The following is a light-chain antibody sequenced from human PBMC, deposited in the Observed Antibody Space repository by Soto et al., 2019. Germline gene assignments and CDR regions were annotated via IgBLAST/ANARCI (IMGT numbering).Light chain of an antibody. CDR1: SSDVGGYNY. J-gene: IGLJ3*02. CDR2: EVS. CDR3: SSYTSSSTWV. Sequence: QSALTQPASVSGSPGQSITISCTGTSSDVGGYNYVSWYQQHPGKAPKLMIYEVSNRPSGVSNRFSGSKSGNTASLTISGLKAEVEADYYCSSYTSSSTWVFGGGTKLTVL. V-gene: IGLV2-14*01.